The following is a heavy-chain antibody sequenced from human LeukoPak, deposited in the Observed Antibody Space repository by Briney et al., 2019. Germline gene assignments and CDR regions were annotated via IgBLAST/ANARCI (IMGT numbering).Heavy chain of an antibody. V-gene: IGHV4-30-2*01. Sequence: SQTLSLTCAVSGASINSGDYAWNWIRQPPGRGLEWIGYIYHTGTTLYNPSLRSRVTISVDTAKNHFSLNLTSVTAADTAVYYCARDRGDGFNYPLDNWDQGILVTVSS. CDR2: IYHTGTT. J-gene: IGHJ4*02. CDR3: ARDRGDGFNYPLDN. D-gene: IGHD3-10*01. CDR1: GASINSGDYA.